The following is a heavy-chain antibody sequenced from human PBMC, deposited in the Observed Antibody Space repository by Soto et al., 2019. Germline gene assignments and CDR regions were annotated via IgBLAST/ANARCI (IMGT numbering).Heavy chain of an antibody. V-gene: IGHV1-69*02. CDR2: FIPILDKA. CDR1: GGTFSSYS. CDR3: VRQDSTVTSPFDY. D-gene: IGHD4-17*01. J-gene: IGHJ4*02. Sequence: QVQLVQSGAEVKKPGSSVKVSCKASGGTFSSYSISWVRQAPGQGLEWMGRFIPILDKANYAQKFQGRVTITADKSTSTAYMELSSLRSEDTAVYYCVRQDSTVTSPFDYWGQGTLVTVSS.